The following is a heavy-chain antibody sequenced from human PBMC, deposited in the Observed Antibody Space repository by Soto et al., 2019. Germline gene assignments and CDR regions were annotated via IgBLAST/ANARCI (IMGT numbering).Heavy chain of an antibody. D-gene: IGHD1-26*01. V-gene: IGHV1-69*13. CDR2: IIPIFGTA. CDR1: GGTFSSYA. Sequence: SVKVSCKASGGTFSSYAISWVRQAPGQGLEWMGGIIPIFGTANYAQKFQGRVTITADESTSTAYMELSSLRSEDTAVYYCARDKNLGAPSYYGMDVWGQGTTVTVSS. J-gene: IGHJ6*02. CDR3: ARDKNLGAPSYYGMDV.